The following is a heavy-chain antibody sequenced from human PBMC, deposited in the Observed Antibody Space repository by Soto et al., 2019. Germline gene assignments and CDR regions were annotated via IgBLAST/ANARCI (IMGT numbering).Heavy chain of an antibody. V-gene: IGHV1-69*02. Sequence: QVQLVQSGAEVKRLGSPWRSSSKASAATFTSILFNWLRRPLGLGFEWMGRVTPIVSMSNYAQKFQGRVTMTADKSTSTAYMELSSLRSEDTAIYYCASSYGSGYRAFDYWGQGALVTVSS. CDR2: VTPIVSMS. D-gene: IGHD3-10*01. J-gene: IGHJ4*02. CDR3: ASSYGSGYRAFDY. CDR1: AATFTSIL.